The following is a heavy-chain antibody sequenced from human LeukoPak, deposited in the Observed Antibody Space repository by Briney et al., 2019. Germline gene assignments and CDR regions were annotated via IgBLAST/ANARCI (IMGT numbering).Heavy chain of an antibody. D-gene: IGHD3-10*01. CDR2: IYDSGTT. CDR1: GGSVSSGSFY. V-gene: IGHV4-61*03. Sequence: SETLSLTCTVSGGSVSSGSFYWSWIRQPPGKGLEWIGYIYDSGTTNYNPSLKSRVTISVDTSKNHFSLRLSSVTAADTAVYYCARHYYGSGSFLYYYYGMDVWGQGTTVTVSS. J-gene: IGHJ6*02. CDR3: ARHYYGSGSFLYYYYGMDV.